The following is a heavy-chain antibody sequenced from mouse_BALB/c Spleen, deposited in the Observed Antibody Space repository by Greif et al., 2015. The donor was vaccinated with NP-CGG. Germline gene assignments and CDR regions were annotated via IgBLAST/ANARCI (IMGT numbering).Heavy chain of an antibody. D-gene: IGHD2-1*01. CDR1: GFTFSSFG. CDR3: ARSGGNYWYFDV. Sequence: EVQRVGSGGGLVQPGGSRKLSCAASGFTFSSFGMHWVRQAPEKGLEWVAYISSGSSTIYYADTVKGRFTISRDNPKNTLFLQMTSLRSEDTAMYYCARSGGNYWYFDVWGAGTTVTVSS. V-gene: IGHV5-17*02. CDR2: ISSGSSTI. J-gene: IGHJ1*01.